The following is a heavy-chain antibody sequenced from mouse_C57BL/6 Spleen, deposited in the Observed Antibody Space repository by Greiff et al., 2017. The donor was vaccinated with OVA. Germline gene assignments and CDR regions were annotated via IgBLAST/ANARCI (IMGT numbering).Heavy chain of an antibody. CDR3: ARYDYDDLYAMDY. J-gene: IGHJ4*01. V-gene: IGHV1-52*01. Sequence: QVQLQQPGAELVRPGSSVKLSCKASGYTFTSSWMHWVKQRPIQGLEWIGNIDPSDSETHYNQKFKDKATLTVDKSSSTAYMQLSSLTSEDSAVYYCARYDYDDLYAMDYWGQGTSVTVSS. CDR1: GYTFTSSW. CDR2: IDPSDSET. D-gene: IGHD2-4*01.